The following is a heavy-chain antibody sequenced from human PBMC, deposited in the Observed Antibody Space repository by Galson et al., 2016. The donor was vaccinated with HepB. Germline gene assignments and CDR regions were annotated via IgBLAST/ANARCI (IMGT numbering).Heavy chain of an antibody. Sequence: ETLSLTCAVYGGSFSGNYWSWIRQSPGKGLEWIGEIINRGGTNYNPSLKSRVTISLDTSKNQFSLKVTSLTAADTAVYYCARGGVKRVRFLEWLPNTHFDSWGQGTVVTVSS. V-gene: IGHV4-34*01. CDR1: GGSFSGNY. CDR3: ARGGVKRVRFLEWLPNTHFDS. J-gene: IGHJ4*02. D-gene: IGHD3-3*01. CDR2: IINRGGT.